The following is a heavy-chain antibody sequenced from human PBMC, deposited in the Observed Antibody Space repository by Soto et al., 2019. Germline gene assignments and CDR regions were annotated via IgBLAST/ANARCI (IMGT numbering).Heavy chain of an antibody. V-gene: IGHV6-1*01. CDR1: GDSVSSNSAA. CDR2: TYYRSKWYN. CDR3: ARGECTNGVCYIGSGYYYGMDV. D-gene: IGHD2-8*01. J-gene: IGHJ6*02. Sequence: SQTLLLTCAISGDSVSSNSAAWNWIRQSPSRGLEWLGRTYYRSKWYNDYAVSVKSRITINPDTSKNQFSLQLNSVTPEDTAVYYCARGECTNGVCYIGSGYYYGMDVWGQGTTVTVSS.